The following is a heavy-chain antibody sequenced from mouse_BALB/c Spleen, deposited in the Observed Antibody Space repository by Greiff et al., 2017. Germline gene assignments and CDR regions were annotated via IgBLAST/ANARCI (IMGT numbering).Heavy chain of an antibody. J-gene: IGHJ3*01. CDR2: ISSGSSTI. CDR3: ASPYYYGSSYVFAY. D-gene: IGHD1-1*01. V-gene: IGHV5-17*02. CDR1: GFTFSSFG. Sequence: EVMLVESGGGLVQPGGSRKLSCAASGFTFSSFGMHWVRQAPEKGLEWVAYISSGSSTIYYADTVKGRFTISRDNPKNTLFLQMTSLRSEDTAMYYCASPYYYGSSYVFAYWGQGTLVTVSA.